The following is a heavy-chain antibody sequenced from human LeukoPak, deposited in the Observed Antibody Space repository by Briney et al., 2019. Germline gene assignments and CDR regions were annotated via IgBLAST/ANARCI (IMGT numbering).Heavy chain of an antibody. D-gene: IGHD3-16*01. Sequence: SVKVSCKASGGTFSSYAISWVRQAPGQGLEWMGRIIPILGIANYAQKFQGRVTITADKSTSTAYMELSSLRSEDTAVYYCARGGTGRPFDYWGQGTLVTVSS. CDR2: IIPILGIA. V-gene: IGHV1-69*04. CDR3: ARGGTGRPFDY. J-gene: IGHJ4*02. CDR1: GGTFSSYA.